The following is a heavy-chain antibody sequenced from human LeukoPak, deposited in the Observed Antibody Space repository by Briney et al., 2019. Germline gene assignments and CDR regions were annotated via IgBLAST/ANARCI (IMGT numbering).Heavy chain of an antibody. J-gene: IGHJ4*02. CDR2: IISYKVNT. CDR1: GYTFTSYG. V-gene: IGHV1-18*01. D-gene: IGHD6-6*01. CDR3: ARDSSSPAFSNDY. Sequence: ASVKLSCTPSGYTFTSYGISWVRQAPGQGHAWMGWIISYKVNTNYAQTLQSRVTMTTDTSTSTAYMELRSLRSDDTAVYYCARDSSSPAFSNDYWGQGTLVTVSS.